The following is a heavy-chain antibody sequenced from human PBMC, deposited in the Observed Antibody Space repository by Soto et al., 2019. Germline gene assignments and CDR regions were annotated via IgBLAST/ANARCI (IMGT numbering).Heavy chain of an antibody. CDR1: GGSLSGSY. D-gene: IGHD2-15*01. CDR3: ASPGYCSDGTCYPDY. V-gene: IGHV4-34*01. Sequence: PSDPLSLTCAVYGGSLSGSYWSWIRQPPGTGLEWIGEIHHSGSTYYNPSLKSRVTLSVDTSKNQFSLKLNSVTAADTAVYYCASPGYCSDGTCYPDYWGQGTLVTVSS. CDR2: IHHSGST. J-gene: IGHJ4*02.